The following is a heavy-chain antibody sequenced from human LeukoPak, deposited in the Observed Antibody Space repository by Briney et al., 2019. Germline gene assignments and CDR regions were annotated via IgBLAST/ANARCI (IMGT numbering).Heavy chain of an antibody. D-gene: IGHD6-19*01. V-gene: IGHV3-73*01. CDR1: GXTFSAFH. J-gene: IGHJ4*02. CDR2: ITTKANSYAT. Sequence: GGSLRLSCAASGXTFSAFHMHWVRQASGKGLEWVGRITTKANSYATAYAASVKGRFTVSRDDSKNTAYLQMSSLKTEDTAVYYCTTYTSGHYWGQGTLVTVSS. CDR3: TTYTSGHY.